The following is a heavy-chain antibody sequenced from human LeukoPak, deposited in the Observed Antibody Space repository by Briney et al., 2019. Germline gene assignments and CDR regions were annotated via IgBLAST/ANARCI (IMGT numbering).Heavy chain of an antibody. V-gene: IGHV3-30*18. Sequence: PGRSLRLSCAASGFTFSTFGIHWVRQAPGKGLEWVAAISPDGNNEYYTDSVKGQFTISRDNSKNMIYLQMNSLRGEDSAVYYCAKVNNYDDYWGQGTLVTVSS. D-gene: IGHD1/OR15-1a*01. CDR3: AKVNNYDDY. CDR2: ISPDGNNE. J-gene: IGHJ4*02. CDR1: GFTFSTFG.